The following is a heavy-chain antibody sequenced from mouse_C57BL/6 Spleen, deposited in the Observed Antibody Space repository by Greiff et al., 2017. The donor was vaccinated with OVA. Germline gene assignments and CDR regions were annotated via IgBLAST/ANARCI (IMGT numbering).Heavy chain of an antibody. V-gene: IGHV1-50*01. J-gene: IGHJ4*01. D-gene: IGHD2-1*01. CDR3: ARFGNGAIDY. CDR1: GYTFTSYW. Sequence: QVQLQQPGAELVKPGASVKLSCKASGYTFTSYWMQWVKQRPGQGLEWIGEIDPSDSYTNYNQKFKGKATLTVDTSSSTAYMQLSSLTSEDSAVYYCARFGNGAIDYWGQGTSVTVSS. CDR2: IDPSDSYT.